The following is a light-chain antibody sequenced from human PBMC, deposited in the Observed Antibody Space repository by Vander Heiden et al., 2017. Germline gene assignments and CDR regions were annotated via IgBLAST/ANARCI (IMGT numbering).Light chain of an antibody. V-gene: IGLV2-8*01. CDR3: SSYAGFNTRFV. Sequence: QSALTQPPSASGSPGHSVTISCTGTSSDVGGYNYVSWYQHHPGKAPKLMIYQVVKRPSGVPDRFSGSKSGNTASLTVSGLQAEDEADYYCSSYAGFNTRFVFGSGTKVTVL. CDR2: QVV. J-gene: IGLJ1*01. CDR1: SSDVGGYNY.